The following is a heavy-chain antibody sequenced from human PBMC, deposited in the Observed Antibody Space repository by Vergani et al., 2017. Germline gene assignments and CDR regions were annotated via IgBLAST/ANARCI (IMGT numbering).Heavy chain of an antibody. J-gene: IGHJ4*02. CDR3: ARDPGYGDNYFDY. V-gene: IGHV4-59*01. Sequence: QVQLQESGPGLVKPSETLSLTCTVSGCSISSYYWSWIRQPQGKGLEWMGYIYYIGSTNYNHSLKSRVTISVDTSKNQFSLKLSSVTAADTAVYYCARDPGYGDNYFDYWGQGTLVTVSS. CDR1: GCSISSYY. D-gene: IGHD5-12*01. CDR2: IYYIGST.